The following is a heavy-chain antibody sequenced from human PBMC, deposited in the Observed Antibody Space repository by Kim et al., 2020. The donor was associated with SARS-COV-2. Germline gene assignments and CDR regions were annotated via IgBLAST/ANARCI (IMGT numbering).Heavy chain of an antibody. CDR2: INHSGST. V-gene: IGHV4-34*01. J-gene: IGHJ6*01. CDR1: GGSFSGYY. CDR3: ARGYCSGGSCYFIYYGMDV. D-gene: IGHD2-15*01. Sequence: SETLSLTCAVYGGSFSGYYWSWIRQPPGKGLEWIGEINHSGSTNYNPSLKSRVTISVDTSKNQFSLKLSSVTAADTAVYYCARGYCSGGSCYFIYYGMDV.